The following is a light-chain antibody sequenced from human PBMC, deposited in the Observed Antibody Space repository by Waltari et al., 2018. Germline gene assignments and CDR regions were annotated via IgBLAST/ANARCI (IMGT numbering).Light chain of an antibody. V-gene: IGKV3-11*01. CDR3: QQRYKWPIT. J-gene: IGKJ4*01. Sequence: EIVLTQSPATLSLSPGERATLSCRASQSVSTYLAWYQQRPGQPPRLLIYDSSSRATGIPARFSGSGSETDCTLTISSLEPEDFAVYYCQQRYKWPITFGGGSKVEI. CDR2: DSS. CDR1: QSVSTY.